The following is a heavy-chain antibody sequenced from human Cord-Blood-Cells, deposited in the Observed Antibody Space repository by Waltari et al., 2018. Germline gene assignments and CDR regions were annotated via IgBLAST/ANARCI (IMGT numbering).Heavy chain of an antibody. CDR2: ISYDGSNK. J-gene: IGHJ4*02. V-gene: IGHV3-30*03. CDR3: ACGSYLIY. D-gene: IGHD1-26*01. Sequence: QVQLVESGGGVVQPGRSLRFSCAASGFTFSSYGMHWVRQAPGKGLEWVAVISYDGSNKYYADSVKGRFTISRDNSKNTLYLQMNSLRAEDTAVYYCACGSYLIYWGQGTLVTVSS. CDR1: GFTFSSYG.